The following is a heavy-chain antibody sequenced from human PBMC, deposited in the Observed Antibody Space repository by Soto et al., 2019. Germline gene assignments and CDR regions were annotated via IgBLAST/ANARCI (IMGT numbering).Heavy chain of an antibody. V-gene: IGHV1-3*05. CDR3: AREGLPLDY. J-gene: IGHJ4*02. D-gene: IGHD2-15*01. Sequence: QVQLVQSGAEEKKPGASVKVSCKASGYTFTSYAMNWVRQAPGQRLEWMGWINGGNGNTKYSQKFRGRVTITRDTSASTAYMELSGLRYEDTAVYYCAREGLPLDYWGQGTLVTVSS. CDR2: INGGNGNT. CDR1: GYTFTSYA.